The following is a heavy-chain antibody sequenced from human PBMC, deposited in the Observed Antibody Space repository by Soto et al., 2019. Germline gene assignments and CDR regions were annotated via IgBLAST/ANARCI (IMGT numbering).Heavy chain of an antibody. D-gene: IGHD7-27*01. Sequence: SETLSLTCTVSGVSIISYYWSWIRQPPGKGLEWIGYIYYSGSTDYDPSLKSRVTISVDTSKNQFSLKLSSVTAADTAVYYCARRWGTYFDFWGQGTLVTVS. V-gene: IGHV4-59*01. J-gene: IGHJ4*02. CDR3: ARRWGTYFDF. CDR1: GVSIISYY. CDR2: IYYSGST.